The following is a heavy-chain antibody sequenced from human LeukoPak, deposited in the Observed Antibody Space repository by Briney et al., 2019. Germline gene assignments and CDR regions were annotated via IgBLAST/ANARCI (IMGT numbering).Heavy chain of an antibody. CDR3: TTVGIWKMVTGEDH. CDR1: GFTFSSYA. D-gene: IGHD5-24*01. CDR2: ISGSGGST. J-gene: IGHJ4*02. V-gene: IGHV3-23*01. Sequence: GGSLRLSCAASGFTFSSYAMNWVRQAPGKGLEWVSAISGSGGSTYYADSAKGRFTISRDNSKNTLHLQMNSLKTEDTAVYYCTTVGIWKMVTGEDHWGQGTLVAVSS.